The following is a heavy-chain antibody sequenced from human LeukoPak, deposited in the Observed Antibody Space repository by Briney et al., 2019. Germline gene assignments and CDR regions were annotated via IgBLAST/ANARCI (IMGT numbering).Heavy chain of an antibody. Sequence: KPSETLSLTCTVSGGSISSGGYSWSWIRQHPGKGLEWIGYIYYSGSTYYNPSLKSRVTISVDTSKNQFSLKLSSVTAADTAVYYCARSFGDYWGQGTLVTVSS. D-gene: IGHD3-10*01. J-gene: IGHJ4*02. CDR3: ARSFGDY. CDR1: GGSISSGGYS. V-gene: IGHV4-30-4*08. CDR2: IYYSGST.